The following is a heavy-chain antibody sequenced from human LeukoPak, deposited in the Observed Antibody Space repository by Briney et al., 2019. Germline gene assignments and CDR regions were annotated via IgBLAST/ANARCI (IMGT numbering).Heavy chain of an antibody. CDR3: ASVNWGSSAYFDY. D-gene: IGHD7-27*01. J-gene: IGHJ4*02. Sequence: SVKVSCKASGGTFSSYAISWVRQAPGQGLEWMGRIIPIFGTANYAQKFQGRVTITTDESTSTAYMELSSLRSEDTAVYYCASVNWGSSAYFDYWGQGTPVTVSS. V-gene: IGHV1-69*05. CDR2: IIPIFGTA. CDR1: GGTFSSYA.